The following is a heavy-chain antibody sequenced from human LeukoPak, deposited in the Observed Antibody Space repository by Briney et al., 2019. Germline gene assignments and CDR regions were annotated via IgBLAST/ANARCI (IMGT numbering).Heavy chain of an antibody. CDR3: ARGREVYYDSSGYFGFDY. CDR1: GGSFNGYY. CDR2: INHSGST. Sequence: SESLSLTCAVYGGSFNGYYWSWIRQPPGKGLEWIGEINHSGSTNYNPSLKSRVTISVDTSKNQFSLKLSSVTAADTAVYYCARGREVYYDSSGYFGFDYWGQGTLVTVSS. J-gene: IGHJ4*02. V-gene: IGHV4-34*01. D-gene: IGHD3-22*01.